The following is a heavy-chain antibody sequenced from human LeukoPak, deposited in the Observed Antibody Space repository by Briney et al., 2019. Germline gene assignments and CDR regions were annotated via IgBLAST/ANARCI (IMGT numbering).Heavy chain of an antibody. CDR2: ISGSGSTI. J-gene: IGHJ6*02. V-gene: IGHV3-48*03. D-gene: IGHD3-10*02. CDR1: GFTFSSYE. CDR3: ARDRITMSPYGMDV. Sequence: PGGSLRLSCAASGFTFSSYEMNCVRQAPGKGLEWVSYISGSGSTIYYGDSLKGRFTISRDNSKNTLYLRMNSLRAEDTAVCYCARDRITMSPYGMDVWGQGTTVTVSS.